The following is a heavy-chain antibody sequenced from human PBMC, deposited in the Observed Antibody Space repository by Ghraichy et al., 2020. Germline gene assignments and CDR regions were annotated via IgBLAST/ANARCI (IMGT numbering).Heavy chain of an antibody. CDR3: ARSIAVAGTFFGY. D-gene: IGHD6-19*01. CDR1: GGSFSGYY. Sequence: SETLSLTCAVYGGSFSGYYWSWIRQPPGKGLEWIGEINHSGSTNYNPSLKSRVTISVDTSKNQFSLKLSSVTAADTAVYYCARSIAVAGTFFGYWGQGTLVTVSS. V-gene: IGHV4-34*01. J-gene: IGHJ4*02. CDR2: INHSGST.